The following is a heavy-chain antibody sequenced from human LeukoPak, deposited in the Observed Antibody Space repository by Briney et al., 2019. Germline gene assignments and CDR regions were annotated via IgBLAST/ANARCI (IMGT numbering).Heavy chain of an antibody. V-gene: IGHV3-48*03. CDR2: ISSSGSTI. D-gene: IGHD3-9*01. Sequence: PGGSLRLSCAASGFTFSSYEMNWVRQAPGKGLEWVSYISSSGSTIYYADSVKGRFAISRDNAKNSLYLQMNSLRAEDTAVYYCARYEGYFDWLSAFHYYYYMDVWGKGTTVTISS. J-gene: IGHJ6*03. CDR1: GFTFSSYE. CDR3: ARYEGYFDWLSAFHYYYYMDV.